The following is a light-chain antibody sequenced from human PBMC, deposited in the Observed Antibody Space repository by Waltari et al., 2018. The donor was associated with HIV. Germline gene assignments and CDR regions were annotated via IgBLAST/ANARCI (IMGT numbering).Light chain of an antibody. CDR1: SGHSNYD. CDR2: VNSDGSH. V-gene: IGLV4-69*01. Sequence: QLALTQSPSASASVGASVNLTCTLSSGHSNYDIAWHQQQPEKGPRYLMKVNSDGSHKKEDGFPARFSGSSSGAERYLTISSLQSEDEGDYYCQTWGSGIHVVFGGGTKVTVL. J-gene: IGLJ2*01. CDR3: QTWGSGIHVV.